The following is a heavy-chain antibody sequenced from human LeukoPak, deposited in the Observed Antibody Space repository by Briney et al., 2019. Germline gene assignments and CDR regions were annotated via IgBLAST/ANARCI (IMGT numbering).Heavy chain of an antibody. J-gene: IGHJ4*02. CDR1: GFTFRSYA. Sequence: GGSLRLSCAVSGFTFRSYAMNWVRQAPGKGLEWVSVISDTGGSTYYAASVKGRFTISRDNSKNTLYLQMNSLRAEDTAVYYCAKTYYSDCFDYWGQGTLVTVSS. V-gene: IGHV3-23*01. D-gene: IGHD3-22*01. CDR3: AKTYYSDCFDY. CDR2: ISDTGGST.